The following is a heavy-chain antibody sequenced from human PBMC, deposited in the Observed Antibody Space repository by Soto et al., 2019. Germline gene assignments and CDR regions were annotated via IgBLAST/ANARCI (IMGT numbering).Heavy chain of an antibody. Sequence: PSETLSLSCTVSGGSISNSSYYWGWIRQPPGKGLEWIGSIYYSGSTYYNPSLKSRVTISVDTSKNQFSLKLSSVTAADTAVYYCARHKFLEWLLPIDYWGQGTLVTVSS. V-gene: IGHV4-39*01. CDR1: GGSISNSSYY. D-gene: IGHD3-3*01. CDR2: IYYSGST. J-gene: IGHJ4*02. CDR3: ARHKFLEWLLPIDY.